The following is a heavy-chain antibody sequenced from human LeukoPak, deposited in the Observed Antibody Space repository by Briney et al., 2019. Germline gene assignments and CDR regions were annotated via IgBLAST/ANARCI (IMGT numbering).Heavy chain of an antibody. CDR3: ARVYTTSSSWYGDFDY. CDR2: ISSSGSTI. Sequence: QAGGSVRLSCAASGFTFSSYSMNWVRQAPGKGLEWVSYISSSGSTIYYADSVKGRFTISRDNAKNSLYLQMNSLRAEDTAVYYCARVYTTSSSWYGDFDYWGQGTLVTVSS. CDR1: GFTFSSYS. D-gene: IGHD6-13*01. J-gene: IGHJ4*02. V-gene: IGHV3-48*01.